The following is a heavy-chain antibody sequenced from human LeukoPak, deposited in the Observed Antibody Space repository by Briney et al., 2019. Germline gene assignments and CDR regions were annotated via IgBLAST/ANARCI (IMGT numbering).Heavy chain of an antibody. V-gene: IGHV3-66*01. CDR3: ARGLGTNYGGYCTGGGCPVY. CDR2: IYSGGSV. Sequence: PGGSLRLSCVDSTLSVGGSFVSWVRQAPGKGLEWVSVIYSGGSVYSADSVKGRFTISRDYSDNTVYLQMNSLGVEDTAVYYCARGLGTNYGGYCTGGGCPVYWGQGTLVTVSS. CDR1: TLSVGGSF. J-gene: IGHJ4*02. D-gene: IGHD2-8*02.